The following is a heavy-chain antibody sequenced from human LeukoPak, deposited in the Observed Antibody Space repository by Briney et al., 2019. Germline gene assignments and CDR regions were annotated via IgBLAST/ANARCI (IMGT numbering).Heavy chain of an antibody. Sequence: GGSLRLSCAASGFTFSIYAMSWVRQAPGKGLQWVSSVTSSGDGTYYADSVKGRFTISRDNSENMLYLQMNSLRVEDTAVYFCAKDRPNYYGSNGHYYRRDGDYWGQGTLVTVSS. CDR3: AKDRPNYYGSNGHYYRRDGDY. CDR2: VTSSGDGT. D-gene: IGHD3-22*01. V-gene: IGHV3-23*01. J-gene: IGHJ4*02. CDR1: GFTFSIYA.